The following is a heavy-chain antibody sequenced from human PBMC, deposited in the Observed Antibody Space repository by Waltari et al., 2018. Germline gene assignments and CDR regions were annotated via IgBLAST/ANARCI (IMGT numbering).Heavy chain of an antibody. V-gene: IGHV3-30*01. CDR2: ISYDENNR. CDR3: ARDALGDYSNWFDP. Sequence: QVQLVASGGGVVRPGRSLRLSCTGSGFTFSRYAFHWIRQAPGKGLEWVAVISYDENNRHYADSVKGRFTISRDNSKTTLYLQIVSRRDEDTAIYYCARDALGDYSNWFDPWGQGTRVTVSS. D-gene: IGHD4-17*01. CDR1: GFTFSRYA. J-gene: IGHJ5*02.